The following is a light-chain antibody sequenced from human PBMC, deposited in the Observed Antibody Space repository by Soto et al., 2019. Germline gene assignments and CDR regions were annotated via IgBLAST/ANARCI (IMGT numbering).Light chain of an antibody. CDR1: QGVSSY. Sequence: EIVLTQSPATLSLSPGERATLSCSASQGVSSYLAWYQQKPGQAPRLLMYGASSRATGIPDRFSGSGSGTDFTLTIRTLEPEDFAVYYCQQYGSSPRKFGQGTKVDIK. V-gene: IGKV3-20*01. CDR3: QQYGSSPRK. J-gene: IGKJ1*01. CDR2: GAS.